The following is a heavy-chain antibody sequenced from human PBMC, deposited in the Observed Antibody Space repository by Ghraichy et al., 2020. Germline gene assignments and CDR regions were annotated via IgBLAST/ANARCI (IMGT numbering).Heavy chain of an antibody. CDR3: AKDRYGDYAY. V-gene: IGHV3-23*01. Sequence: LSLTCAASGFTFSSYAMSWVRQAPGKGLEWVSAISGSGGSTYYADSVKGRFTISRDNSKNTLYLQMNSLRAEDTAVYYCAKDRYGDYAYWGQGTLVTVSS. CDR1: GFTFSSYA. D-gene: IGHD4-17*01. J-gene: IGHJ4*02. CDR2: ISGSGGST.